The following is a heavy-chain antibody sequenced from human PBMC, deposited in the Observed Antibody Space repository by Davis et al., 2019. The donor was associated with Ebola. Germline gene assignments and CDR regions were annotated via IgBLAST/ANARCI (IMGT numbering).Heavy chain of an antibody. D-gene: IGHD2/OR15-2a*01. Sequence: GESPKTPCAAPGFVFRNYVLSWVRQAPGKGLEWVPTLGTSADTYYADSVKGRFTISRDNSKNTLYLQMNGLRVEDTAIYYCAKDNRNIWSEVWGQGTMVTVSS. CDR2: LGTSADT. J-gene: IGHJ3*01. CDR1: GFVFRNYV. CDR3: AKDNRNIWSEV. V-gene: IGHV3-23*01.